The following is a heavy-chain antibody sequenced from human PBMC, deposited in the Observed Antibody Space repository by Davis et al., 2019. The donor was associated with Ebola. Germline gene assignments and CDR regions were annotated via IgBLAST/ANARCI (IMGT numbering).Heavy chain of an antibody. Sequence: SETLSLTCAVYGGSFSGYYWSWIRQPPGKGREWIGEINHSGSTNYNPSLKSRVTLSVDTSKNQFSLKLSSVTAADTAVYYCARGRGYNWFDPWGQGTLVTVSS. CDR2: INHSGST. CDR3: ARGRGYNWFDP. CDR1: GGSFSGYY. J-gene: IGHJ5*02. V-gene: IGHV4-34*01.